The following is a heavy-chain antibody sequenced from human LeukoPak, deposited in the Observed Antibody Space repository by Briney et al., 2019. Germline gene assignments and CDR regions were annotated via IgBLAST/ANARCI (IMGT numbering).Heavy chain of an antibody. J-gene: IGHJ4*02. CDR3: ARIRETAAAGTAGLDY. Sequence: SGPTLVNPTQTLTLTCTFSGFSLSTSGMCVSWIRQPPGKALEWLARIDWDDDKYYSTSLKTRLTISKDTSKNQVVLTMTNMDPVDTATYYCARIRETAAAGTAGLDYWGQGTLVTVSS. D-gene: IGHD6-13*01. CDR1: GFSLSTSGMC. V-gene: IGHV2-70*11. CDR2: IDWDDDK.